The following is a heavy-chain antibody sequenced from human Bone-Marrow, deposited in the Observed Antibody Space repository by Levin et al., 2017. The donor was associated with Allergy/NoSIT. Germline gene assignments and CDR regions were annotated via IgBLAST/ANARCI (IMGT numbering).Heavy chain of an antibody. CDR1: GFTFSSYD. CDR3: ARGWVGATGFSY. CDR2: IGTAGDT. D-gene: IGHD1-26*01. V-gene: IGHV3-13*01. J-gene: IGHJ4*02. Sequence: GGSLRLSCAASGFTFSSYDMHWVRQATGKGLEWVSSIGTAGDTYYPGSVKGRFTISRENAKNSLYLQMNSLRVGDTAVYYCARGWVGATGFSYWGQGTRVTVSS.